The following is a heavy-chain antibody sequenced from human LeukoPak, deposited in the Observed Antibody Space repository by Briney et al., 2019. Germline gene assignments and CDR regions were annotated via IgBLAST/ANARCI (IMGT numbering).Heavy chain of an antibody. CDR3: AREDYSAFDF. Sequence: GGSLRLSCAASGFTFSSYWMSWVRQAPGKGLEWVANIKQDGSEKYYVDSVKGRFTISRDNAKNSLYLQMNNLRADDTALYYCAREDYSAFDFWGQGTMVTVSS. CDR1: GFTFSSYW. J-gene: IGHJ3*01. D-gene: IGHD2-15*01. V-gene: IGHV3-7*01. CDR2: IKQDGSEK.